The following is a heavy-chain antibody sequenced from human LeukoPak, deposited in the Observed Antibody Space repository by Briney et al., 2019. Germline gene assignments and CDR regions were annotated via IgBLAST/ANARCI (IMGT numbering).Heavy chain of an antibody. D-gene: IGHD6-19*01. V-gene: IGHV3-23*01. CDR1: GFTFSSYA. J-gene: IGHJ4*02. Sequence: GGSLRLSCAASGFTFSSYAMSWVRLAPGKGLEWVSAISGSGGSTYYADSVKGRFTISRNNSKNTLYLQMNSLRAEDTAVYYCAKDDYSSGPVDYWGQGTLVTVSS. CDR2: ISGSGGST. CDR3: AKDDYSSGPVDY.